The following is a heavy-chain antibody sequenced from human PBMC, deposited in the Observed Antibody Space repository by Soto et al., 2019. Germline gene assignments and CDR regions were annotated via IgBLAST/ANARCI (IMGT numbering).Heavy chain of an antibody. CDR1: GFTFSSYA. CDR3: AKAYRYYYDSSGYYRPFDY. V-gene: IGHV3-23*01. J-gene: IGHJ4*02. D-gene: IGHD3-22*01. Sequence: GGSLRLSCAASGFTFSSYAMSWVRQAPGKGLEWVSAISGSGGSTYYADSVKGRFTISRDNSKNTLYLQMNSLRAEDTAVYYCAKAYRYYYDSSGYYRPFDYWGQGTLVTVSS. CDR2: ISGSGGST.